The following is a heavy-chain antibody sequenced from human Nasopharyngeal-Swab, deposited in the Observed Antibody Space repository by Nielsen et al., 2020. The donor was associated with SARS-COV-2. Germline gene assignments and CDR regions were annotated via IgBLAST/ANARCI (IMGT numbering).Heavy chain of an antibody. CDR1: GFTVSSNY. CDR2: IYSGGST. CDR3: ARSDPHREGC. V-gene: IGHV3-66*01. Sequence: GGSLTLSCAASGFTVSSNYMSWVRQAPGKGLEWVSVIYSGGSTYYADSVKGRFTISRDNSKNTLYLQMNSLRAEDTAVYYCARSDPHREGCWGQGTLVTVSS. J-gene: IGHJ4*02.